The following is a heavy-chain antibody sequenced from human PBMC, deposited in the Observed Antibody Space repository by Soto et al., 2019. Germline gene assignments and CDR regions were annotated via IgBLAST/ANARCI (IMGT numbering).Heavy chain of an antibody. CDR2: IIPIIGTA. CDR3: ASGSGYCISTSCYPLDY. Sequence: SVKVSCKASGGTFSSYAISWVRQAPGQGLEWMGGIIPIIGTANYAQKFQGRVTITADESTSTAYMELSSLRSEDTAVYYCASGSGYCISTSCYPLDYWGQGTLVTVSS. V-gene: IGHV1-69*13. J-gene: IGHJ4*02. D-gene: IGHD2-2*01. CDR1: GGTFSSYA.